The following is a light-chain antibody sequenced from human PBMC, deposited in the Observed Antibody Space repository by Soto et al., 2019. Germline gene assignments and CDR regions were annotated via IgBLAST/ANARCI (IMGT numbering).Light chain of an antibody. V-gene: IGKV1-9*01. CDR2: AAS. J-gene: IGKJ4*01. CDR1: QGISSF. CDR3: QQVDVYPST. Sequence: IQLTQSPSSLSASVGDRVTITCRASQGISSFLAWYQQKPGKAPNLMIYAASTLQSGVPSRFSGGGSGTDCTLTIDRLQPEDFATYYCQQVDVYPSTSGGGTKVDIK.